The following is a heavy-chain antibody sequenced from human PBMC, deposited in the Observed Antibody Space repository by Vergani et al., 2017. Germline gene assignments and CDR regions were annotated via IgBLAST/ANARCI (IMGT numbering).Heavy chain of an antibody. CDR1: GFGFKNFA. CDR2: IRYDGSNP. Sequence: QVSLVESGGGVVQPGRSLTLTCSASGFGFKNFAMHWVRQAPGKGLAWVAFIRYDGSNPQYIDSVKGRFTISRDNSKDTLFLQMNGLRPEDTGTYFCAKKGGSLYYYGVDVWGQGTTITVSS. D-gene: IGHD1-26*01. CDR3: AKKGGSLYYYGVDV. V-gene: IGHV3-30*02. J-gene: IGHJ6*02.